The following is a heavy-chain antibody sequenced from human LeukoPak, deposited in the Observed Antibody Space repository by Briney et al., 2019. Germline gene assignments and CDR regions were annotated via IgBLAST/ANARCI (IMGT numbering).Heavy chain of an antibody. CDR1: GFTFSSYS. J-gene: IGHJ4*02. Sequence: SGGSLRLSCAASGFTFSSYSMNWVRQAPGKGLEWISFIKSSSNTIYYADSVKGRFTISGDSAKNSLYLQMNSLRDEDTAVYYCASGRTGEFDYWGQGTLVTVSS. CDR3: ASGRTGEFDY. D-gene: IGHD7-27*01. V-gene: IGHV3-48*02. CDR2: IKSSSNTI.